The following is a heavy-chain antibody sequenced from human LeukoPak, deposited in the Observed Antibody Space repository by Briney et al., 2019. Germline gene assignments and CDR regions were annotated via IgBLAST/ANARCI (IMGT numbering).Heavy chain of an antibody. CDR3: ARSGVLDY. Sequence: GESLKISCKGSDYSFTSYWIGWVRQMPGKGLEWMGIIKPGESDTRYSPSFQGQVTISVDKSISTAYLQWNSVKASDTAMYYCARSGVLDYWGQGTLVTVS. J-gene: IGHJ4*02. V-gene: IGHV5-51*01. CDR1: DYSFTSYW. D-gene: IGHD3-10*01. CDR2: IKPGESDT.